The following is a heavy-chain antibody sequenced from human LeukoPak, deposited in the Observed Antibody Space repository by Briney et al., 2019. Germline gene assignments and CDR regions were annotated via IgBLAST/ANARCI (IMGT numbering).Heavy chain of an antibody. CDR2: ISSSSSYT. D-gene: IGHD2/OR15-2a*01. CDR3: ARVPPVTSPDY. Sequence: TGGSLRLSCAASGFTFSDYYMSWIRQAPGKGLEWVSYISSSSSYTNYADSVKGRFIISRDNAKNSLYLQMNSLRAEDTAVYYCARVPPVTSPDYWGQGTLVTVSS. CDR1: GFTFSDYY. V-gene: IGHV3-11*06. J-gene: IGHJ4*02.